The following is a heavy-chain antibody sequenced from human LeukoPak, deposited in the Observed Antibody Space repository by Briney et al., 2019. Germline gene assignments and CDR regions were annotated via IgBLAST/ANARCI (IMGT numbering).Heavy chain of an antibody. Sequence: GGSLRLSCAASGFTFSSYSMNWVRQAPGKGLEWVSGISWNSGSIGYADSVKGRFTISRDNAKNTLYLQMNSLRAEDTAVYYCAKANWNGDCFDYWGQGTLVTVSS. CDR1: GFTFSSYS. D-gene: IGHD1-1*01. CDR3: AKANWNGDCFDY. J-gene: IGHJ4*02. CDR2: ISWNSGSI. V-gene: IGHV3-9*01.